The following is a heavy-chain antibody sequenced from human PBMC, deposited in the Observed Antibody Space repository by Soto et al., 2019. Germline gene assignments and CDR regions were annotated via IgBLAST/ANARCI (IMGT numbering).Heavy chain of an antibody. CDR3: ARHPSDFWFDP. Sequence: SETLFLTCSVSGGSISSSSYFRGWIRQPPGKGLEWIGSIYYSGSTYYNPSLKSRVTVSVDTSKNQFSLKLSSVTAADTAVYYCARHPSDFWFDPWGQGTLVTVSS. J-gene: IGHJ5*02. CDR2: IYYSGST. V-gene: IGHV4-39*01. CDR1: GGSISSSSYF. D-gene: IGHD2-21*02.